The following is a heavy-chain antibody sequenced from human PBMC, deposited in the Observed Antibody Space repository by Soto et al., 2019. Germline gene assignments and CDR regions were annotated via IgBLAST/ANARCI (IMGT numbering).Heavy chain of an antibody. CDR2: ISGSGGST. V-gene: IGHV3-23*01. Sequence: GGSLRLSCAASGFTFSSYAMSWVRQAPGKGLEWVSAISGSGGSTYYADSVKGRFTISRDNSKNTLYLQMNSLRAEDTAVYYCISVGGIAAAGNRFAGGYWGQGTLVTVS. CDR3: ISVGGIAAAGNRFAGGY. D-gene: IGHD6-13*01. CDR1: GFTFSSYA. J-gene: IGHJ4*02.